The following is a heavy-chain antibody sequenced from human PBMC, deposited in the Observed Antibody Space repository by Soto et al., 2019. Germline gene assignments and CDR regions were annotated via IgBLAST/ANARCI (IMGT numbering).Heavy chain of an antibody. CDR2: IKQDGSEK. D-gene: IGHD3-22*01. V-gene: IGHV3-7*03. J-gene: IGHJ6*02. CDR1: GFTFSSYW. CDR3: ARSKRGSGYRYYYYYYGMDV. Sequence: EVQLVESGGGLVQPGGSLRLSCAASGFTFSSYWMSWVRQAPGKGLEWVANIKQDGSEKYYVDSVKGRFTISRDNAKNSLYLQMNSLRAEDTAVYYCARSKRGSGYRYYYYYYGMDVWGQGTTVTVSS.